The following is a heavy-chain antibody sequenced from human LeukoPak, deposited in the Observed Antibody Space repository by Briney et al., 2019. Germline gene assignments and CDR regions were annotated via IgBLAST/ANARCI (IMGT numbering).Heavy chain of an antibody. D-gene: IGHD3-10*01. V-gene: IGHV1-18*04. CDR1: GYTFSSYG. CDR2: ISCQSGKT. J-gene: IGHJ4*02. CDR3: ARARRSTMVRGVIMEYFDY. Sequence: ASVKVSCKASGYTFSSYGITWVRQAPGQGLEWMGWISCQSGKTKYAQKFQHRFTMTIDILTTTAYMELTSLTSDDTAVYYCARARRSTMVRGVIMEYFDYWGQGTLVTVSS.